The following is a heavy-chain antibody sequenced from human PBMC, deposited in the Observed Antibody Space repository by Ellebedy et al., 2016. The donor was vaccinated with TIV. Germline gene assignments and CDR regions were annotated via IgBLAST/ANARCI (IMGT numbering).Heavy chain of an antibody. J-gene: IGHJ4*02. D-gene: IGHD2-2*01. CDR1: GFTFSDYY. CDR2: ISTLSSYV. Sequence: PGGSLRLSCAASGFTFSDYYMTWIRQAPGKGLEWVSYISTLSSYVNYADSVKGRFTISRDNANNSLYLQMNSLRAEDTAVYYCARDFDCSTTTCYDGGFDYWGQGTLVTVSS. CDR3: ARDFDCSTTTCYDGGFDY. V-gene: IGHV3-11*06.